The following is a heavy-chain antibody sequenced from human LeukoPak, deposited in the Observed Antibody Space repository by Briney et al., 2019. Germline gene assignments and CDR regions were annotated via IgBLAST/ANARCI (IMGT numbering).Heavy chain of an antibody. Sequence: SVTVSCKASGGTFSSYAISWVRQAPGQGLEWVGGIIPIFGTANYAQKFQGRVTITADESTSTAYMELSSLRSEDTAVYYCARALVDFWSGYFHYWGQGTLVTVSS. D-gene: IGHD3-3*01. CDR2: IIPIFGTA. V-gene: IGHV1-69*01. J-gene: IGHJ4*02. CDR3: ARALVDFWSGYFHY. CDR1: GGTFSSYA.